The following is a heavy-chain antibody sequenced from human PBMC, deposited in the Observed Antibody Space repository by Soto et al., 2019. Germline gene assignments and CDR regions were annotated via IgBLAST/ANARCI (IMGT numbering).Heavy chain of an antibody. Sequence: GGSLRLSCAASGFTVSSNYMSWVRQAPGKGLEWVSVIYSGGSTYYADSVKGRFTISRHNSKNTLYLQMNSLRAEDTAVYYCAREYSGYDFLWYNWFDPWGQGTLVTVSS. CDR1: GFTVSSNY. D-gene: IGHD5-12*01. J-gene: IGHJ5*02. V-gene: IGHV3-53*04. CDR3: AREYSGYDFLWYNWFDP. CDR2: IYSGGST.